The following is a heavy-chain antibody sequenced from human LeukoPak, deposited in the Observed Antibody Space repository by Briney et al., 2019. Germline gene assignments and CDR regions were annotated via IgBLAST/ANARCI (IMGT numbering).Heavy chain of an antibody. D-gene: IGHD5-12*01. J-gene: IGHJ4*02. Sequence: ASVKVSCKASRYTFTGYYMHWGRQAPGQGLEWMGWINPHSGDTNYAQKFQGRVTMTKDTSTSTAYMEVSRLRSDDTAVYYCAKDMRSRGYSGYDCFDYWGQGTLVTVSS. V-gene: IGHV1-2*02. CDR2: INPHSGDT. CDR3: AKDMRSRGYSGYDCFDY. CDR1: RYTFTGYY.